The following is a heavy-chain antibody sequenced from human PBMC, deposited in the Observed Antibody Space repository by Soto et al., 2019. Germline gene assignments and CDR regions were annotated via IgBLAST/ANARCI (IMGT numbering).Heavy chain of an antibody. J-gene: IGHJ5*02. CDR3: AHLPSITMVRGVNWFDP. V-gene: IGHV2-5*02. CDR1: GFSLSTSGVG. D-gene: IGHD3-10*01. CDR2: IYWDDDK. Sequence: QITLKESGPTLVKPTQTLTLTCTFSGFSLSTSGVGVGWIRQPPGKALEWLALIYWDDDKRYSPSPKSRLTITKATSKNQVVLTMTNMDPVDTATYYCAHLPSITMVRGVNWFDPWGQGTLVTVSS.